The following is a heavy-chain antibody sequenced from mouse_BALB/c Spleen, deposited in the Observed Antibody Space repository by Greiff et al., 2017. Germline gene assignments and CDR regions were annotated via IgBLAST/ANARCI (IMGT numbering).Heavy chain of an antibody. CDR1: GFSLTSYG. J-gene: IGHJ4*01. Sequence: QVQLKESGPGLVAPSQSLSITCTVSGFSLTSYGVHWVRQPPGKGLEWLGVIWAGGSTNYNSALMSRLSISKDNSKSQVFLKMNSLQTDDTAMYYCARDAYYDYDAMDYWGQGTSVTVSS. CDR3: ARDAYYDYDAMDY. CDR2: IWAGGST. V-gene: IGHV2-9*02. D-gene: IGHD2-10*01.